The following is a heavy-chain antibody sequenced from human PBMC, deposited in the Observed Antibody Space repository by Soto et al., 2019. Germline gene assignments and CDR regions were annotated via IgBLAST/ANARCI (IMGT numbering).Heavy chain of an antibody. Sequence: SETLSLTCAVYGGSFSGYYWSWIRQPPGKGLEWIGEINHSGSTNYNPSLKSRVTISVDTSKNQFSLKLSPVTAADTAVYYCARAPVGGTVTATTTVYYYYMDVWGKGTTVTVSS. CDR3: ARAPVGGTVTATTTVYYYYMDV. CDR2: INHSGST. CDR1: GGSFSGYY. D-gene: IGHD2-21*02. V-gene: IGHV4-34*01. J-gene: IGHJ6*03.